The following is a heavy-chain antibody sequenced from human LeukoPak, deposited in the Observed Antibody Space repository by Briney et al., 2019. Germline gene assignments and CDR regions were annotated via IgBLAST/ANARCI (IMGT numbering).Heavy chain of an antibody. CDR1: GFTFSNYW. D-gene: IGHD2-15*01. V-gene: IGHV3-74*01. CDR3: TTDVVAAFDY. Sequence: GGSLRLSCAASGFTFSNYWMHWVRQVPGKGLVGVSRIYIDGFSVLYADSVKGRFTISRDNARNTLYLQMNILRAEDTAVYSCTTDVVAAFDYWGQGTLVTVSS. J-gene: IGHJ4*02. CDR2: IYIDGFSV.